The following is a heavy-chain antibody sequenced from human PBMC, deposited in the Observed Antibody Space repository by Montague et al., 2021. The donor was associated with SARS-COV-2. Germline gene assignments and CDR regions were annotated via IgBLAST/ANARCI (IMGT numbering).Heavy chain of an antibody. V-gene: IGHV3-43*02. CDR2: ISEDGYKT. CDR1: GFTFAGYP. Sequence: SLRLSCAASGFTFAGYPMHWVRQAPGKGLEWVSLISEDGYKTYYADSVKGRFTISRDNTENSLSFGMNSLRPEDTGFYFFGKGGRCAKSGYSSSGVDVCGRGTTVTVSS. J-gene: IGHJ6*02. D-gene: IGHD1-26*01. CDR3: GKGGRCAKSGYSSSGVDV.